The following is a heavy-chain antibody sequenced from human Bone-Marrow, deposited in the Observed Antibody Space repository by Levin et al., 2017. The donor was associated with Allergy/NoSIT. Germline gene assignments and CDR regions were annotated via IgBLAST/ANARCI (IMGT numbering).Heavy chain of an antibody. J-gene: IGHJ4*02. CDR3: ARDPLWFGELLDDY. Sequence: PGGSLRLSCAASGFTFSDYFMSWIRRVPGKGLEWVSYISGGGSTIYYADSVRGRFTISRDNSKNSLYLQMNSLRAEDTAVYYCARDPLWFGELLDDYWGQGTLVTVSS. D-gene: IGHD3-10*01. CDR2: ISGGGSTI. V-gene: IGHV3-11*01. CDR1: GFTFSDYF.